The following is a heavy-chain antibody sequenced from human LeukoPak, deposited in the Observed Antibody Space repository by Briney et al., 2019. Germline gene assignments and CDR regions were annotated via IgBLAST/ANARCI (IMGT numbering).Heavy chain of an antibody. D-gene: IGHD1-26*01. CDR2: TKSKTDGGTT. CDR1: GFSFRNAW. J-gene: IGHJ5*02. V-gene: IGHV3-15*05. Sequence: GGSLSLSCAASGFSFRNAWMRWVRQAPGKGLEWVGRTKSKTDGGTTDHDAPVRGRFIISRDDSKNTLYLQMNSLKTEDTAVYYCTTELRWELVDVHRWGPGTLVTLSS. CDR3: TTELRWELVDVHR.